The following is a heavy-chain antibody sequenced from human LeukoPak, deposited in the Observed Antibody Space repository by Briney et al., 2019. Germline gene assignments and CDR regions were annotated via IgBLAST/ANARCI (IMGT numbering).Heavy chain of an antibody. CDR2: INPNSGGT. CDR1: GYTFTGYY. D-gene: IGHD2-2*01. CDR3: ARDSRYCSSTSCYEKGWFDP. Sequence: ASVKVSCKASGYTFTGYYMHWVRQAPGQGLEWMGWINPNSGGTNYAQKFQGRVTMTRDTSISTAYMELSRLRSDDTAVYYCARDSRYCSSTSCYEKGWFDPWGQGTLVTVSS. J-gene: IGHJ5*02. V-gene: IGHV1-2*02.